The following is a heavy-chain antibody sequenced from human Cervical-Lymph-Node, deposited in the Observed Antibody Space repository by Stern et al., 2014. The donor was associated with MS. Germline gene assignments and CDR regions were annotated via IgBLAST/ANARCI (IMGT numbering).Heavy chain of an antibody. D-gene: IGHD1-1*01. J-gene: IGHJ6*02. V-gene: IGHV5-51*03. CDR1: GYNFTTYW. CDR2: IHPDGSDT. CDR3: ARAGHTNSDYYYGMDI. Sequence: VQLVQSGAEVKKPGESLKISCKASGYNFTTYWIGWVRQTPGKGLEWMGVIHPDGSDTRSSPSFQGQVTISADQSISTAYLQWSSLKASDSAMYYCARAGHTNSDYYYGMDIWGQGTTVTVSS.